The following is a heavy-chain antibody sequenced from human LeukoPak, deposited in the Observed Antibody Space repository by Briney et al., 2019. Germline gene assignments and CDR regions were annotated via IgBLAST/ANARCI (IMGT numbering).Heavy chain of an antibody. V-gene: IGHV3-15*01. D-gene: IGHD1-26*01. CDR1: GFTFSKIW. CDR3: TTGPPVVGAGTDGFDV. J-gene: IGHJ3*01. CDR2: IKSKTDGGTT. Sequence: GGSLRLSCAASGFTFSKIWMSWVRQAPGKGLEWVGRIKSKTDGGTTDYAAPVKGRFTISRDDSKSTLYLQMNSLKTGDTAVYYCTTGPPVVGAGTDGFDVWGQGTMVTVSS.